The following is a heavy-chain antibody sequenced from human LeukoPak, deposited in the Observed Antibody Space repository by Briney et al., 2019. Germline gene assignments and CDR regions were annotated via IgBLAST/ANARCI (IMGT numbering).Heavy chain of an antibody. J-gene: IGHJ4*02. Sequence: SETLSLTCTVSGGSISSYYWSWIRQPPGKGLEWIGYIYYSGSTNYNPSLKSRVTISVDTSKNQFSQTLRSVTAADTAVYYCARGEVPIDYWGQGTLVTVSS. CDR3: ARGEVPIDY. D-gene: IGHD1-26*01. V-gene: IGHV4-59*01. CDR2: IYYSGST. CDR1: GGSISSYY.